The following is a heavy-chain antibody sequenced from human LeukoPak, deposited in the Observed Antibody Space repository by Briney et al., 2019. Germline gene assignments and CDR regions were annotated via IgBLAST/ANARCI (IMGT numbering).Heavy chain of an antibody. CDR3: ASPDYYGSGSGDY. Sequence: GGSLRLSCAASGFTFSSYEMNWVRQAPGKGLEWVSYISSSGSTIYYADSVKGRFTISRDNAKNSLYLQMNSLRAEDTAVYYCASPDYYGSGSGDYWGQGTLVTVSS. J-gene: IGHJ4*02. CDR2: ISSSGSTI. V-gene: IGHV3-48*03. CDR1: GFTFSSYE. D-gene: IGHD3-10*01.